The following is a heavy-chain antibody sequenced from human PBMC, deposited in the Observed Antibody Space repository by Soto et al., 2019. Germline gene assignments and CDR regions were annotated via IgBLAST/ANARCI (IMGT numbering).Heavy chain of an antibody. J-gene: IGHJ3*01. CDR3: ARVSSTSDAFDV. CDR2: INAGNGNT. D-gene: IGHD2-2*01. Sequence: ASVKVSCKASGYTFTSYTIHWVRQAPGQRLEWMVWINAGNGNTKYSQKFQARVTITRDTSASTTYMELTSLRSGDTAIYYCARVSSTSDAFDVWGQGTLVTVSS. V-gene: IGHV1-3*01. CDR1: GYTFTSYT.